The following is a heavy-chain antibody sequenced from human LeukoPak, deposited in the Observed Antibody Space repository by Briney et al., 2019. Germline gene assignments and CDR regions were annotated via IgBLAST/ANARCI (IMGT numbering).Heavy chain of an antibody. CDR2: IYHSGST. V-gene: IGHV4-59*12. CDR3: ASFHDYGGNSPFDY. Sequence: SETLSLTCTVSGGSISSYYWSWIRQPPGKGLEWIGYIYHSGSTYYNPSLKSRVTISVDRSKNQFSLKLSSVTAADTAVYYCASFHDYGGNSPFDYWGQGTLVTVSS. D-gene: IGHD4-23*01. CDR1: GGSISSYY. J-gene: IGHJ4*02.